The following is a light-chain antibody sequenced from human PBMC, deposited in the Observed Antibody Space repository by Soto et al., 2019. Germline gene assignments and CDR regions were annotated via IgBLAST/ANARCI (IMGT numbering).Light chain of an antibody. CDR1: QGINSY. CDR2: IAS. Sequence: DIQMTQSPSSLSASVGDRVTITCRASQGINSYLAWYQHKPGKVPNLLIYIASTLQSGVPSRFSGSGSGTDFTLTISSLHPEDVATYYCQSYNSVPYTFGGGTKVEIK. J-gene: IGKJ4*01. V-gene: IGKV1-27*01. CDR3: QSYNSVPYT.